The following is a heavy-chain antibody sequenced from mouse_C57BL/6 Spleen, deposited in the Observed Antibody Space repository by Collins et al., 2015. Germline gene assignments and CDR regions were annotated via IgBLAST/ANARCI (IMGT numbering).Heavy chain of an antibody. Sequence: QVQLQQSGAELVKPGASVKISCKASGYAFSSYWMNWVKQRPGKGLEWIGQIYPGDGDTNYNGKFKGKATLTADKSSSTAYMQLSSLTSEDSAVYFCARPLTTVEGYYFDYWGQGTTLTVSS. CDR2: IYPGDGDT. V-gene: IGHV1-80*01. J-gene: IGHJ2*01. CDR3: ARPLTTVEGYYFDY. D-gene: IGHD1-1*01. CDR1: GYAFSSYW.